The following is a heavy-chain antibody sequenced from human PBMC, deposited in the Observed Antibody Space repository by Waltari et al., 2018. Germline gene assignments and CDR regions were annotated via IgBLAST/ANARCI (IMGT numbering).Heavy chain of an antibody. J-gene: IGHJ6*02. V-gene: IGHV4-59*08. Sequence: QAQLQESGPGLVKPSETLSLNCTVSDGSISSYYWSWMRQPPGKGLEWIGYIYHTGITNYSPSLKSRVTMSVDTSKNQFSLKLSSVTAADTAMYFCARQGVAAARRMDVWGQGTTVAVAS. D-gene: IGHD6-13*01. CDR1: DGSISSYY. CDR3: ARQGVAAARRMDV. CDR2: IYHTGIT.